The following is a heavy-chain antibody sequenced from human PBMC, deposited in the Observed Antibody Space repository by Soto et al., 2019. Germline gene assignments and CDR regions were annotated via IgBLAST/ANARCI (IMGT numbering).Heavy chain of an antibody. Sequence: QVQLVQSGAEVKKPGSSVKVSCKASGGTFSSYTISWVRQAPGQGLEWMGRIIPILGIANYAQKFQGRVTITADKSTSTAYMELSSLRSEDTAVYYCARIPPHIVVVTAIQNDAFDIWGQGTMVTVSS. CDR3: ARIPPHIVVVTAIQNDAFDI. V-gene: IGHV1-69*02. CDR2: IIPILGIA. CDR1: GGTFSSYT. D-gene: IGHD2-21*02. J-gene: IGHJ3*02.